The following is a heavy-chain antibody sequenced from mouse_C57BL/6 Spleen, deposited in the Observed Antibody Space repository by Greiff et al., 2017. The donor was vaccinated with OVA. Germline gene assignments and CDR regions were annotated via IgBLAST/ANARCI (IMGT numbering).Heavy chain of an antibody. V-gene: IGHV1-52*01. D-gene: IGHD2-5*01. CDR3: ARFAYYSNYGFDY. CDR1: GYTFTSYW. J-gene: IGHJ2*01. Sequence: QVQLQQPGAELVRPGSSVKLSCKASGYTFTSYWMHWVKQRPIQGLEWIGNIDPSDSETHYNQKFKDKATLTVDKSSSTAYMQLSSLTSEDSAVYYCARFAYYSNYGFDYWGQGTTLTVSS. CDR2: IDPSDSET.